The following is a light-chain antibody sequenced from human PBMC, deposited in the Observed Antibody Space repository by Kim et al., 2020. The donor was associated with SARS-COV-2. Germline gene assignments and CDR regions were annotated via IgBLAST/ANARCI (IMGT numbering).Light chain of an antibody. CDR3: HQYGTSPSMHT. J-gene: IGKJ2*01. V-gene: IGKV3-20*01. CDR2: GAS. CDR1: QSVSNSY. Sequence: EIVLTQSPDTLSLSPGERGTLSCRASQSVSNSYLAWYQQKRGQSPRLLIYGASSRATGIPDRFSGSGPGTDFTLTISRLEPEDSAIYYCHQYGTSPSMHTFGQGTKLEI.